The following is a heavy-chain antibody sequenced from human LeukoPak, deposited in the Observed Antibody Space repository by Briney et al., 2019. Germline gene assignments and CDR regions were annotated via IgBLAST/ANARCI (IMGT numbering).Heavy chain of an antibody. CDR1: GGSFSGYY. D-gene: IGHD3-22*01. CDR2: INHSGST. CDR3: ARAPSGGYYYDSSGPYPDAFDI. Sequence: SETLSLTCAVYGGSFSGYYWSWIRQPPGKGLEWIGEINHSGSTNYNPSLKSRVTISVDTSKNQLSLKLSSVTAADTAVYYCARAPSGGYYYDSSGPYPDAFDIWGQGTMVTVSS. J-gene: IGHJ3*02. V-gene: IGHV4-34*01.